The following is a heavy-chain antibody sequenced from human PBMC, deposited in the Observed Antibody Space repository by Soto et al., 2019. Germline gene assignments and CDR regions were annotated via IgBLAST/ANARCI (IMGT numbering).Heavy chain of an antibody. CDR2: IAYDGRNK. CDR1: GFTFSSYA. CDR3: ARELERVFDY. J-gene: IGHJ4*02. V-gene: IGHV3-30*04. D-gene: IGHD1-1*01. Sequence: QLPLVESGGGVVQPGRSLRLSCAASGFTFSSYAMHWVRQAPGKGLEWVAVIAYDGRNKYYADSVKGRFTISRDNSKNTLYLQMNSLRIEDTAVYYCARELERVFDYWGQGTLVTVSS.